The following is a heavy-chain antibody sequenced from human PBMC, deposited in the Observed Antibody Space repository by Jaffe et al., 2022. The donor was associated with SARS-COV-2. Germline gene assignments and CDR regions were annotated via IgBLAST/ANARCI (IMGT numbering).Heavy chain of an antibody. Sequence: EMQLVESGGGLVQPGRSLRLSCAASGFTFDAYAMHWVRQAPGKGLEWVSGISWNRGSIGYADSVKGRFTISRDNAKNSLYLQMNSLRAEDTALYYCAKEEGSHDAFDIWGQGTMVIVSS. J-gene: IGHJ3*02. CDR3: AKEEGSHDAFDI. CDR1: GFTFDAYA. CDR2: ISWNRGSI. V-gene: IGHV3-9*01.